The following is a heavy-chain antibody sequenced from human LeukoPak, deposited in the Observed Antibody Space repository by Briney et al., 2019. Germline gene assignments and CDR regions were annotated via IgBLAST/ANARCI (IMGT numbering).Heavy chain of an antibody. D-gene: IGHD3-10*01. V-gene: IGHV3-23*01. J-gene: IGHJ4*02. CDR2: ISGSGGST. Sequence: GGSLRLSCAASGFTFSSYAMSWVRQAPGKGLEWVSAISGSGGSTYYADSVKGRFTISRDNSKNTLYLQMNSLRAEDTAVYYCAKILLYYYGSGSYQEAFDYWGQGTLVTVSS. CDR3: AKILLYYYGSGSYQEAFDY. CDR1: GFTFSSYA.